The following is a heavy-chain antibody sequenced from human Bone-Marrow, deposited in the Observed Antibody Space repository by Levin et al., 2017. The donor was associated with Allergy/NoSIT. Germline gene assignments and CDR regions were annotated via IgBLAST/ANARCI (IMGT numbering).Heavy chain of an antibody. Sequence: ASVKVSCKASGYTFTGYYLHWVRQAPGQGPEWMGWINPNSGGPNHAQKFQGRVTMTRDTSISTAYMELSRLRSDDTAVYYCARLSHYNDSCWGPGTLVTVSS. CDR3: ARLSHYNDSC. J-gene: IGHJ4*02. V-gene: IGHV1-2*02. CDR2: INPNSGGP. CDR1: GYTFTGYY. D-gene: IGHD3-22*01.